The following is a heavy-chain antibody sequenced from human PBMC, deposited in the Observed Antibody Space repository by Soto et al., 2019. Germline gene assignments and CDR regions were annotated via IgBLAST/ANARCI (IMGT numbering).Heavy chain of an antibody. CDR3: ARDPHSTSAGGQDYYYGMDV. CDR1: GGTFSSYA. J-gene: IGHJ6*02. V-gene: IGHV1-69*06. D-gene: IGHD6-13*01. CDR2: IIPIFGTA. Sequence: SVKVSCKASGGTFSSYAISWVRQAPGQGLEWMGGIIPIFGTANYAQKFQGRVTITADKSTSTAYMELRSLRSDDTAVYYCARDPHSTSAGGQDYYYGMDVWGQGTTVTVSS.